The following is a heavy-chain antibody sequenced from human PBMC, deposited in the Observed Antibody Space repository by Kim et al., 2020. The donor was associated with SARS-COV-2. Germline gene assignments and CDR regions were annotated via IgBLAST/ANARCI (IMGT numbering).Heavy chain of an antibody. V-gene: IGHV7-4-1*02. CDR2: INTNTGNP. J-gene: IGHJ4*02. CDR1: GYTFTSYA. D-gene: IGHD3-22*01. CDR3: ARVGYYDSSGYKHRSAPIDY. Sequence: ASVKVSCKASGYTFTSYAMNWVRQAPGQGLEWMGWINTNTGNPTYAQGFTGRFVFSLDTSVSTAYLQISSLKAEDTAVYYCARVGYYDSSGYKHRSAPIDYWGQGTLVTVSS.